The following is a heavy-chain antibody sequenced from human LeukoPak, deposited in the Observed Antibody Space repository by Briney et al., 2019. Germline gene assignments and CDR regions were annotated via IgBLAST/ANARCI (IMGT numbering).Heavy chain of an antibody. J-gene: IGHJ4*02. V-gene: IGHV3-7*05. Sequence: GGSLRPSCAASGFTFGSYWMSWVRQAPGKGLEWVANIKQDGSEKYYVDSVKGRFTISRDDAKNSLYLQMNSLRAEDTAVYYCARVPYCSSTSCYAIFDYWGQGALVTVSS. D-gene: IGHD2-2*01. CDR1: GFTFGSYW. CDR2: IKQDGSEK. CDR3: ARVPYCSSTSCYAIFDY.